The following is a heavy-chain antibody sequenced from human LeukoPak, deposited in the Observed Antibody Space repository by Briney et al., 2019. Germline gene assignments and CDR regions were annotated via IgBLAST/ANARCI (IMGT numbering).Heavy chain of an antibody. Sequence: PGGSLRLSCAASGFTFSSYEMNWVRQAPGKGLEWVSYISSSGSTIYYADSVKGRFTISRDNAKNTLYLQMNTLRAEDTAVYYCAKASRFGYSYGPREYFYYMDVWGKGTTATISS. CDR3: AKASRFGYSYGPREYFYYMDV. CDR2: ISSSGSTI. V-gene: IGHV3-48*03. J-gene: IGHJ6*03. D-gene: IGHD5-18*01. CDR1: GFTFSSYE.